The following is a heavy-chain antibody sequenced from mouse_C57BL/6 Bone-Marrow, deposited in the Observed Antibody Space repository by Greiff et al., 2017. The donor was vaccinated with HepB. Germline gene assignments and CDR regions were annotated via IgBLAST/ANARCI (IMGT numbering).Heavy chain of an antibody. CDR2: IWGVGST. D-gene: IGHD2-4*01. CDR1: GFSLTSYG. CDR3: ARIYYDYEGVWFAY. J-gene: IGHJ3*01. Sequence: VKLMESGPGLVAPSQSLSITCTVSGFSLTSYGVDWVRQSPGKGLEWLGVIWGVGSTNYTSALKSRLSISKDNSKSQVFLKMNSLQTDDTAMYYCARIYYDYEGVWFAYWGQGTLVTVSA. V-gene: IGHV2-6*01.